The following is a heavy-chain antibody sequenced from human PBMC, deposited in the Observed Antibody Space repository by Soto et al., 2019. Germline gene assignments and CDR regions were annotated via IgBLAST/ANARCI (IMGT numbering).Heavy chain of an antibody. CDR1: GYTFTGHY. J-gene: IGHJ4*02. V-gene: IGHV1-2*04. D-gene: IGHD3-10*01. CDR2: INPNSGGT. CDR3: ARDLGVNYYGSGSYTFGY. Sequence: ASVKVSCNASGYTFTGHYMHWVRQAPEQGREWMGWINPNSGGTNYEQKFQGWVTMTRDTSIRTAYMELSRLRSDDTAVYYCARDLGVNYYGSGSYTFGYWGQGTLVTVSS.